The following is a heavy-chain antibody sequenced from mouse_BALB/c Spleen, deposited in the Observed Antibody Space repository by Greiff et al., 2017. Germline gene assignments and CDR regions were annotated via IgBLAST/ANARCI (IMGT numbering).Heavy chain of an antibody. V-gene: IGHV1-14*01. CDR1: GYTFTSYV. D-gene: IGHD2-4*01. CDR2: INPYNDGT. J-gene: IGHJ2*01. CDR3: ARDYEYGGVDY. Sequence: VQLQQSGPELVKPGASVKMSCKASGYTFTSYVMHWVKQTPGQGLEWIGYINPYNDGTKYNEKFKGKATLTSDKSSSTAYMELSSLTSEDSAVYYCARDYEYGGVDYWGQGTTLTVSS.